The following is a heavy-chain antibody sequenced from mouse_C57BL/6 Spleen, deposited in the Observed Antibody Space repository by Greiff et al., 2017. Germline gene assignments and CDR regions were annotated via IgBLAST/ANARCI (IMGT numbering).Heavy chain of an antibody. D-gene: IGHD1-1*01. J-gene: IGHJ2*01. Sequence: QVQLQQSGAELVRPGASVTLSCKASGYTFTDYEMHWVKQTPVHGLEWIGAIDPETGGTAYNQKFKGKAILTADKSSSTAYMELRSLTSEDSAVYYCTRLNYYGSSHDWGQGTTLTVSS. V-gene: IGHV1-15*01. CDR3: TRLNYYGSSHD. CDR2: IDPETGGT. CDR1: GYTFTDYE.